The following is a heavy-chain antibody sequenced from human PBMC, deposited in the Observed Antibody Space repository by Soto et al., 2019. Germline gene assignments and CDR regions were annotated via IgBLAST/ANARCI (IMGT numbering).Heavy chain of an antibody. D-gene: IGHD3-9*01. CDR1: GYSFTSYW. V-gene: IGHV5-10-1*01. CDR2: IDPSDSYT. CDR3: ARQSAHYDILTGYSYNWFDP. J-gene: IGHJ5*02. Sequence: GASLKISCKGSGYSFTSYWISWVRQMPGKGLEWMGRIDPSDSYTNYSPSFQGHVTISADKSISTAYLQWSSLKASDTAMYYCARQSAHYDILTGYSYNWFDPWGQGTLVTVSS.